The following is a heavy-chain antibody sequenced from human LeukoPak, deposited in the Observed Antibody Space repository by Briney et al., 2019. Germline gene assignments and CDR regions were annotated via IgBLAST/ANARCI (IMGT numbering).Heavy chain of an antibody. V-gene: IGHV4-59*01. J-gene: IGHJ4*02. CDR3: AREGYSSSHFDY. CDR1: GGSISSYY. CDR2: IYYSGST. Sequence: PSETLSLTCTVSGGSISSYYWSWIRQPPGKGLEWIGYIYYSGSTNYNPSLESRVTISVDTSKNQFSLKLSSVTAADTAVYYCAREGYSSSHFDYWGQGTLVTVSS. D-gene: IGHD6-6*01.